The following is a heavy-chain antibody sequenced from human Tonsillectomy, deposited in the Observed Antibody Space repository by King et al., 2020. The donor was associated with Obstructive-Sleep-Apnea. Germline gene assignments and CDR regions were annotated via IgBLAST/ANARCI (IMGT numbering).Heavy chain of an antibody. D-gene: IGHD3-10*01. CDR3: ARDQAPLYGFGELYSWFDP. CDR1: GFTFSSYA. CDR2: ISYDGGNK. V-gene: IGHV3-30*04. Sequence: VQLVESGGGVVQPGRSLRLSCAASGFTFSSYAMHWVRQAPGKGLEWVAVISYDGGNKYYGDSVKGRFTISRDNSKNTLYLQMNSLRAEDTAVYYWARDQAPLYGFGELYSWFDPWGQGTLVTVSS. J-gene: IGHJ5*02.